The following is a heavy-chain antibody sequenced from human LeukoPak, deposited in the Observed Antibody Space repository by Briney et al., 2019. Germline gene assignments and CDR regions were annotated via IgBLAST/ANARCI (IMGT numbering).Heavy chain of an antibody. J-gene: IGHJ3*02. CDR1: GYTFTSYD. CDR3: ARGIAVAGNDAFDI. CDR2: MNPNSGNT. Sequence: GASVKVSCKASGYTFTSYDINWVRQATGQGLEWMGWMNPNSGNTGCAQKFQGRVTMTRNTSISTAYMELSSLRSEDTAVYYCARGIAVAGNDAFDIWGQGTMVTVSS. V-gene: IGHV1-8*01. D-gene: IGHD6-19*01.